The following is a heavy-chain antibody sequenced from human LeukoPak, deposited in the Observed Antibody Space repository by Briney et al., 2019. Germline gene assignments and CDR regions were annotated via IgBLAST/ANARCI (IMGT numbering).Heavy chain of an antibody. Sequence: ASVKVSCKASGYTFTGYSMHWVRQAPGQGLEWMGWINPDSGGTNYAQKFQGRVTMTRDTSITTAYMELSRLRSDDTAVYYCATTPPLGVVYYHYMDVWGKGTTVTVSS. D-gene: IGHD2-15*01. V-gene: IGHV1-2*02. J-gene: IGHJ6*03. CDR2: INPDSGGT. CDR3: ATTPPLGVVYYHYMDV. CDR1: GYTFTGYS.